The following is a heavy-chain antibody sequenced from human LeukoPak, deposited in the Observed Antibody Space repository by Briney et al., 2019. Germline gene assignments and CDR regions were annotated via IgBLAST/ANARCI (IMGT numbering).Heavy chain of an antibody. CDR3: ARETSTSQTNLFDY. CDR1: GDSITTNY. J-gene: IGHJ4*02. D-gene: IGHD6-6*01. CDR2: LHYRGNM. Sequence: SETLSLTCTVSGDSITTNYWSWIRQPPGKGLEWIGYLHYRGNMKHSSPLKGRVTISLDTSKNQFSLRLSSVTAADTAIYFCARETSTSQTNLFDYWGQGTLVTVSS. V-gene: IGHV4-59*01.